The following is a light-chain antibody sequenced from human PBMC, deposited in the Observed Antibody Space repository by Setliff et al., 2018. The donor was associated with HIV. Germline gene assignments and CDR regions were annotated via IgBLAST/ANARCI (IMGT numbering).Light chain of an antibody. Sequence: ALTQPPSVSGSPGQSIIISCTGTTSDIGSYNRVSWYQQRPGTAPKLIIYEVNKRPSGVSNRFSGSKSGTTASLAISGLQADDEADYYCCSYAGSNIFVVFGTGTKVTVL. CDR1: TSDIGSYNR. J-gene: IGLJ1*01. CDR2: EVN. CDR3: CSYAGSNIFVV. V-gene: IGLV2-23*02.